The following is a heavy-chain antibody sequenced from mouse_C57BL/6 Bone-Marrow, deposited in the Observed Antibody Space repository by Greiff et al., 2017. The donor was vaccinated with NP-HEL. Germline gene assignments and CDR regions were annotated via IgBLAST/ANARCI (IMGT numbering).Heavy chain of an antibody. CDR3: ARSDLLGFAY. CDR1: GFTFTDYY. CDR2: IRNKANGYTT. V-gene: IGHV7-3*01. J-gene: IGHJ3*01. D-gene: IGHD2-1*01. Sequence: EVKVVASGGGLVQPGGSLSLSCAASGFTFTDYYMSWVRQPPGKALEWLGFIRNKANGYTTEYSASVKGRFTISRDNSHSILYLQMNSLRAEDSATYYCARSDLLGFAYWGQGTLVTVSA.